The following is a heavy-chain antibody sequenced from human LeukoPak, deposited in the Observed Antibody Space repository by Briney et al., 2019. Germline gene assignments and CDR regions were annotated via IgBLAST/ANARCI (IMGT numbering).Heavy chain of an antibody. J-gene: IGHJ4*02. V-gene: IGHV3-7*01. CDR1: GSTFSTYW. D-gene: IGHD5-24*01. CDR3: AISEGYK. CDR2: IKDDVSEK. Sequence: SGGSLRLSCAASGSTFSTYWMTWVRQAPGKGGEGGANIKDDVSEKYSVHSLKGRFTISRDNAKNSLYLQMNSLRVEDTAMYYCAISEGYKWGQGTLVTVSS.